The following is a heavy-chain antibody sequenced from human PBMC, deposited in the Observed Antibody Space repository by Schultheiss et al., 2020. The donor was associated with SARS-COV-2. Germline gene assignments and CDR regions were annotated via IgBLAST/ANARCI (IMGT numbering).Heavy chain of an antibody. V-gene: IGHV3-20*04. CDR1: GFTFSSYW. CDR3: ARVVGYSYGFMWYYGMDV. J-gene: IGHJ6*02. D-gene: IGHD5-18*01. CDR2: INWNGGST. Sequence: GGSLRLSCAASGFTFSSYWMSWVRQAPGKGLEWVSGINWNGGSTGYADSVKGRFTISRDNAKNSLYLQMNSLRAEDTALYYCARVVGYSYGFMWYYGMDVWGQGTTVTVSS.